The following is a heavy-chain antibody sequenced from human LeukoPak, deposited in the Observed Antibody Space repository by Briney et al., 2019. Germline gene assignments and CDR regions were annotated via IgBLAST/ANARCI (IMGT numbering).Heavy chain of an antibody. CDR2: IYPCDSDN. Sequence: GESLKISCTGSGYKFIDYCIAWVRQMPGKGLEWMGLIYPCDSDNKYSPSFQGQVTISFDKSINTAYLQWRSLKASDSAIYYCARGGDYAYWYFDLWGRGTLVTVSS. CDR3: ARGGDYAYWYFDL. J-gene: IGHJ2*01. D-gene: IGHD4-17*01. V-gene: IGHV5-51*01. CDR1: GYKFIDYC.